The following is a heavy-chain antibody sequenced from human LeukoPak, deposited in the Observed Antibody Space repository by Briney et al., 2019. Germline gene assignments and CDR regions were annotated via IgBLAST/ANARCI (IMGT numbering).Heavy chain of an antibody. Sequence: GGSLRLSCAASGFTFSSYWMSWVRQAPGKGLEWVANIKQDGSEKYYVDSVKGRFTISRDNAKNSLYLQMNSLRAEDTAVYYCARLYSGSWYYYYYYMDVWGKGTTVTVSS. CDR1: GFTFSSYW. CDR2: IKQDGSEK. CDR3: ARLYSGSWYYYYYYMDV. D-gene: IGHD6-13*01. J-gene: IGHJ6*03. V-gene: IGHV3-7*01.